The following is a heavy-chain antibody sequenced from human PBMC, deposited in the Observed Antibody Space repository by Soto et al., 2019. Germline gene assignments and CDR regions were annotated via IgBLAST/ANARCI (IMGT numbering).Heavy chain of an antibody. CDR2: ISSSGSTI. J-gene: IGHJ4*02. V-gene: IGHV3-11*04. Sequence: GGSLRLSCAASGFTFSDYYMSWIRQAPGEGLEWVSYISSSGSTIYYADSVKGRFTISRDNSNSTVFLQMTGLRSEDTGVYYCARPAGPFDYWGQGTLVTVSS. CDR3: ARPAGPFDY. CDR1: GFTFSDYY.